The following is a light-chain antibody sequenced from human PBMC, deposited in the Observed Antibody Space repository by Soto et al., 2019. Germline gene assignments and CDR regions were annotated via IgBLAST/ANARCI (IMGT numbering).Light chain of an antibody. CDR1: QSVSSSY. Sequence: EIVLTQSPGTLSLSPGERATLSCSASQSVSSSYLAWYQQKPGQAPRLLIYGASSRATGIPDRFSGSGSGTDFPLTISRLEPEDFEVYYCQQYGSSPRTFGQGTKVEIK. CDR3: QQYGSSPRT. V-gene: IGKV3-20*01. J-gene: IGKJ1*01. CDR2: GAS.